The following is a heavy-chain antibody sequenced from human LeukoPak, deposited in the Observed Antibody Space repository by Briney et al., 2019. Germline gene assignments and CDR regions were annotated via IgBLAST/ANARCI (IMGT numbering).Heavy chain of an antibody. V-gene: IGHV1-18*01. D-gene: IGHD2-2*01. CDR2: ISAYDGNT. CDR3: ARDCRSTTCYVGLDY. CDR1: GYTFTNYG. J-gene: IGHJ4*01. Sequence: ASVKVSCKASGYTFTNYGFTWVRQAPGQGLEWMGWISAYDGNTNYAQKFQGRVTMTTDTSTSTAYMELRSLTSDDTAVYHCARDCRSTTCYVGLDYWGHGTLVTVSS.